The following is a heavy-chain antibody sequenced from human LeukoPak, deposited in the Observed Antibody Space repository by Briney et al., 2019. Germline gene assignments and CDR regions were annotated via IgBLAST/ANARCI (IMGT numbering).Heavy chain of an antibody. CDR3: ASRYRSGGSCYSTNYYYGMDV. J-gene: IGHJ6*02. Sequence: ASVKVSCKASGGTLSSYAISWVRQAPGQGLEWMGGIIPVFGTPNYAQKFQGRVTITADESTSTAYMELSSLRSEDTAVYYCASRYRSGGSCYSTNYYYGMDVWGQGTTVTVSS. CDR1: GGTLSSYA. V-gene: IGHV1-69*13. CDR2: IIPVFGTP. D-gene: IGHD2-15*01.